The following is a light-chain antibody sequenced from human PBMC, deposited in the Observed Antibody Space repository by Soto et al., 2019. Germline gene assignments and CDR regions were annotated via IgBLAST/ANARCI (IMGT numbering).Light chain of an antibody. V-gene: IGLV2-14*01. CDR1: SSDVGGYNY. CDR3: SSFTSINTWV. Sequence: QSVLTQPASVSGSPGQSITISCTGTSSDVGGYNYVSWYQQHPGKAPKLMIYEVSNRPSGVSNRFSGSKSGNTASLTTSGLKTENEADYYCSSFTSINTWVFGGGTKVTVL. J-gene: IGLJ3*02. CDR2: EVS.